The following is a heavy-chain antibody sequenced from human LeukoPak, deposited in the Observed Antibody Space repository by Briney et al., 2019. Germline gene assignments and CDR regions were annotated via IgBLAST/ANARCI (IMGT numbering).Heavy chain of an antibody. CDR3: ARDMTPRHANIVATCLSCPGYYYYGMDV. V-gene: IGHV1-69*05. Sequence: ASVKVSCKASGGTFSSYAISWVRQAPGQGLEWMGGIIPIFGTANYAQKFQGRVTITTDESTSTAYMELSSLRSEDTAVYYCARDMTPRHANIVATCLSCPGYYYYGMDVWGQGTTVTVSS. CDR1: GGTFSSYA. D-gene: IGHD5-12*01. CDR2: IIPIFGTA. J-gene: IGHJ6*02.